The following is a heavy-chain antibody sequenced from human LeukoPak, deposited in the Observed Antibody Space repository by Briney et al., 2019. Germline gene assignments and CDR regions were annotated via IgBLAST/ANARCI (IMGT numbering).Heavy chain of an antibody. CDR1: GGSFSGYY. CDR2: INHSGST. CDR3: ARGENYYYDSSGYYY. J-gene: IGHJ4*02. D-gene: IGHD3-22*01. V-gene: IGHV4-34*01. Sequence: SETLSLTCAVYGGSFSGYYWSWIRQPPGKGLEWIGEINHSGSTNYNPSLKSRVTISVDTSKNQFSLKLSSVTAADTAVHYCARGENYYYDSSGYYYWGQGTLVTVSS.